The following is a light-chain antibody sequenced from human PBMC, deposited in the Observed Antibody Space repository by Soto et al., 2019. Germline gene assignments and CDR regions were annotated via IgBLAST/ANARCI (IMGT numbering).Light chain of an antibody. CDR1: SSNIGAGYN. V-gene: IGLV1-40*01. J-gene: IGLJ3*02. Sequence: QSVLTQPPSVSGATGQRVTISCTGSSSNIGAGYNVHWYQQLPGTAPKLLIYGNSHRPSGVPDRFSGSKSGTAASLAITGLRAEDEADYCCQSYDSILSGWVFGGGTKLPVL. CDR2: GNS. CDR3: QSYDSILSGWV.